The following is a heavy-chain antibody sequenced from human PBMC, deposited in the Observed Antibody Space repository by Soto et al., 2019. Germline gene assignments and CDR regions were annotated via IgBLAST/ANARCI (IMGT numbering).Heavy chain of an antibody. V-gene: IGHV4-59*01. CDR2: IYYSGST. CDR1: GGSISSYY. Sequence: SETLSLTCTVSGGSISSYYWSWIRQPPGKGLEWIGYIYYSGSTNYNPSLKSRVTISVDTSKNQFSLKLSSVTAADTAVYYCARGATSSIGYYGMDVWGEGTTVTVSS. D-gene: IGHD6-13*01. J-gene: IGHJ6*04. CDR3: ARGATSSIGYYGMDV.